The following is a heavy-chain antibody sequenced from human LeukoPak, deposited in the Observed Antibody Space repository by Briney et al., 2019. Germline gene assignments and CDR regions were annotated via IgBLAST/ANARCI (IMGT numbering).Heavy chain of an antibody. CDR3: ARSRGVLLWFGESFDY. V-gene: IGHV3-30*02. CDR1: GFTFSSYG. D-gene: IGHD3-10*01. J-gene: IGHJ4*02. Sequence: GGSLRLSCAASGFTFSSYGMHWVRQAPGKGLEWVAFIRYDGSNKYYADSVKGRFTISRDNSKNTLDLQMNSLRAEDTAVYYCARSRGVLLWFGESFDYWGQGTLVTVSS. CDR2: IRYDGSNK.